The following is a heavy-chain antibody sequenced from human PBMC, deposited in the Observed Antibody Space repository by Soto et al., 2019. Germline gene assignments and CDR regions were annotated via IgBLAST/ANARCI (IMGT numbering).Heavy chain of an antibody. V-gene: IGHV4-31*03. CDR2: IYYSGST. D-gene: IGHD3-22*01. CDR1: GGSISSGGYY. J-gene: IGHJ5*02. Sequence: PSETLSLTCTVSGGSISSGGYYWSWIRQHPGKGLEWIGYIYYSGSTYYNPSLKSRVTISVDTSKNQFSLKLSSVTAADTAVYYCARATYYDSSGKGWFDPCGEGTLVTVSS. CDR3: ARATYYDSSGKGWFDP.